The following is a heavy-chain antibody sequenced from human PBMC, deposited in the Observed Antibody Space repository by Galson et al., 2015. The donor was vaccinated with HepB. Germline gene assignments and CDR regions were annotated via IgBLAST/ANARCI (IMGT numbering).Heavy chain of an antibody. CDR1: GYTFTSYA. D-gene: IGHD4-17*01. CDR2: INTNTGNP. Sequence: SVMVSCKASGYTFTSYAMNWVRQAPGQGLEWMGWINTNTGNPTYAQGFTGRFVFSLDTSVSTAYLQISSLKAEDTAVYYCARVPGWEGYGDSAGPFDYWGQVTLVTVSS. V-gene: IGHV7-4-1*02. CDR3: ARVPGWEGYGDSAGPFDY. J-gene: IGHJ4*02.